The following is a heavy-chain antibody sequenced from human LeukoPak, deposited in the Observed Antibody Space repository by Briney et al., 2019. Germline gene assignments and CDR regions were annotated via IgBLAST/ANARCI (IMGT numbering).Heavy chain of an antibody. J-gene: IGHJ4*02. CDR1: GFTFSSYW. D-gene: IGHD6-6*01. CDR2: IKRDGSDK. V-gene: IGHV3-7*01. Sequence: LPGGSLRLSCAASGFTFSSYWMSWVRQAPGKGLEWVANIKRDGSDKYYVGSVEGRFTISRDNDKNSLYLQMSSLRDEDTAVYYCARFGQSTSSWAPFDYWGQGTLVTVTS. CDR3: ARFGQSTSSWAPFDY.